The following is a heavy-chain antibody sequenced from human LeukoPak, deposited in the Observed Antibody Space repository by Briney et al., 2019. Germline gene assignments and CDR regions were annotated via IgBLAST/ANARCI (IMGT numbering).Heavy chain of an antibody. J-gene: IGHJ4*02. V-gene: IGHV3-11*01. Sequence: GGSLRLSCAASEFTLSDHYMSWIRQAPGKGLEWVSYISSSGSTIYYADSVKGRFTISRDNAKNSLYLQMNSLRAEDTAMYYCARVTLTSANFDYWGQGTLVTVSS. CDR2: ISSSGSTI. CDR1: EFTLSDHY. CDR3: ARVTLTSANFDY.